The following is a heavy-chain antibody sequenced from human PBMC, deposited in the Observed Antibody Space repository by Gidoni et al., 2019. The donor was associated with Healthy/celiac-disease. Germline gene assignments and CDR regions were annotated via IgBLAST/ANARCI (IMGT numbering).Heavy chain of an antibody. J-gene: IGHJ4*02. Sequence: VQLVQSGDAVKKPGSSVKVSCKASGGTSRSYAISWGRQAPGPGLEWMGGSIPIFGTASYAQKFQGRVTITADESTSTAYMELSSLRSEDTAVYYCARDSRSSSYYFDYWGQGTLVTVSS. CDR3: ARDSRSSSYYFDY. D-gene: IGHD6-6*01. V-gene: IGHV1-69*01. CDR1: GGTSRSYA. CDR2: SIPIFGTA.